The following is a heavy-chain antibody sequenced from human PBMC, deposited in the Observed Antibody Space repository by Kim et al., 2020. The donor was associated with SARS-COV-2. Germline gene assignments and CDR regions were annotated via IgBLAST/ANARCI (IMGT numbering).Heavy chain of an antibody. D-gene: IGHD1-1*01. V-gene: IGHV3-23*01. CDR1: GFIFRNYA. J-gene: IGHJ3*01. Sequence: GSLRLSCAASGFIFRNYAMTWVRQAPGKGLEWVSIISGSGGNTYYADSVKGRFTISRDNSKNTLDLQMNSLRAEDTAVYSCARDVRGTRAFDVWGQGTLVAVSS. CDR2: ISGSGGNT. CDR3: ARDVRGTRAFDV.